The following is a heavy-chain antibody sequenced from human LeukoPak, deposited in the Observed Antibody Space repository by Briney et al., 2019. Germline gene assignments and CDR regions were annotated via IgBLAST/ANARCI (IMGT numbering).Heavy chain of an antibody. J-gene: IGHJ4*02. V-gene: IGHV1-3*01. CDR1: GYTFTSYS. CDR2: INPGNGKT. D-gene: IGHD3-3*01. CDR3: TLFDYDSYSAYLH. Sequence: ASVKVSCKASGYTFTSYSLHWVRQAPGQRLEWMGWINPGNGKTKYPQTFQGRVTITRDTSATTAYMELRSLRSEDTAVYYCTLFDYDSYSAYLHWGQGALVTVSS.